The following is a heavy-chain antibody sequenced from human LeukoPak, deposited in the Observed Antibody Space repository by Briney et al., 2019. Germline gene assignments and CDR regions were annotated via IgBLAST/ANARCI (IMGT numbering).Heavy chain of an antibody. V-gene: IGHV1-2*02. D-gene: IGHD2-21*02. J-gene: IGHJ4*02. CDR3: AREGSYCVGGDCYSFDF. CDR2: MHPGNGNT. Sequence: ASVTVSCTASGYRFISNYIQWVRQAPGLGPEWMGWMHPGNGNTRYAEKFQGGVTITRDTSINTAYMDLSSLRSDDTAVYYCAREGSYCVGGDCYSFDFWGQGTLITVSS. CDR1: GYRFISNY.